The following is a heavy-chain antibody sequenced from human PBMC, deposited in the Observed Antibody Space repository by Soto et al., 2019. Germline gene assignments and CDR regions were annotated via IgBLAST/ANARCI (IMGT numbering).Heavy chain of an antibody. CDR3: ARRAETNGWNGFGADKYYFDF. J-gene: IGHJ4*02. V-gene: IGHV1-8*02. CDR1: GGTFGSYA. D-gene: IGHD1-1*01. CDR2: MNPSTGNS. Sequence: GASVKVSWKASGGTFGSYASCWVRQATGQGLEFMGWMNPSTGNSGYAQKFQGRVTMTSDTSISTAHMELSSLRSEDTAVYYCARRAETNGWNGFGADKYYFDFWGQGTLVTVSS.